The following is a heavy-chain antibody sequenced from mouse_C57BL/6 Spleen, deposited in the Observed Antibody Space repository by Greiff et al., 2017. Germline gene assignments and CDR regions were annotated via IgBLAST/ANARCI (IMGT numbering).Heavy chain of an antibody. CDR1: GYTFTSYW. V-gene: IGHV1-55*01. CDR2: IYPGSGST. D-gene: IGHD2-4*01. CDR3: ARAEYEDYGPRWFAY. J-gene: IGHJ3*01. Sequence: QVQLQQPGAELVKPGASVKKSCKASGYTFTSYWITWVKQRPGQGLEWIGDIYPGSGSTNYNEKFKSKATLTADTSSSTAYMQLSSLTSEDSAVYYCARAEYEDYGPRWFAYWGQGTLVTVSA.